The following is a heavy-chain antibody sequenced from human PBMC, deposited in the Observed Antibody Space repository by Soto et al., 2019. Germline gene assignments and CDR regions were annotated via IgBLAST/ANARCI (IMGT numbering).Heavy chain of an antibody. D-gene: IGHD2-15*01. CDR2: IYSTGST. CDR1: GDSMFGHY. J-gene: IGHJ4*02. Sequence: SETLSLTCTFSGDSMFGHYWSWIRQPPGRGLEWVGYIYSTGSTNYNPSLKSRVTISLDTSKAQVSLRLSSVTAADTAVYYCARADPGSAPFGFWGQGTVVTVSS. V-gene: IGHV4-59*08. CDR3: ARADPGSAPFGF.